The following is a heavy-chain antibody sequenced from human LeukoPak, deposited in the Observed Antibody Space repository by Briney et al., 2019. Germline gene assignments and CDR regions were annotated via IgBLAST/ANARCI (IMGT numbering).Heavy chain of an antibody. Sequence: GASVKVSCKASGYTFTGYYMHWVRQAPGQALEWMGWINPNSGGTNYAQKFQGRVTMTRDTSISTAYMELSRLRSDDTAVYYCARDLDYGENYYYYMDVWGKGTTVTVSS. CDR3: ARDLDYGENYYYYMDV. V-gene: IGHV1-2*02. CDR1: GYTFTGYY. J-gene: IGHJ6*03. CDR2: INPNSGGT. D-gene: IGHD4-17*01.